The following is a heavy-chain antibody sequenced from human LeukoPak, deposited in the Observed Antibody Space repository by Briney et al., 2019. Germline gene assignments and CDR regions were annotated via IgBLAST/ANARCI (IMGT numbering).Heavy chain of an antibody. V-gene: IGHV1-46*01. Sequence: ASVKVSCKSSGYTFSSYYIHWVRQAPGQGLEWMGTIYPSVDSATYAQKFQGRVTVTRDTSTSTVYMELSSLRSEDTAVYHCAREDGANNYHYKYFDYWGQGTVVTVSS. CDR3: AREDGANNYHYKYFDY. CDR2: IYPSVDSA. CDR1: GYTFSSYY. D-gene: IGHD4/OR15-4a*01. J-gene: IGHJ4*02.